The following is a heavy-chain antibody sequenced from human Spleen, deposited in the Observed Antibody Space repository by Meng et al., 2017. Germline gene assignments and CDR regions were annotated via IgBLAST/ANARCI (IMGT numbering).Heavy chain of an antibody. D-gene: IGHD3-16*01. CDR2: IYPGDSDT. V-gene: IGHV5-51*01. J-gene: IGHJ6*02. Sequence: KVSFQGSRYSVTSYWIGWVRQRPGKGLEWMGIIYPGDSDTRYSPSFQGQVTISADTSSKTAYVQGTSLKAADTAVYYCARRGFTPGYGMDVWGQGTTVTVSS. CDR1: RYSVTSYW. CDR3: ARRGFTPGYGMDV.